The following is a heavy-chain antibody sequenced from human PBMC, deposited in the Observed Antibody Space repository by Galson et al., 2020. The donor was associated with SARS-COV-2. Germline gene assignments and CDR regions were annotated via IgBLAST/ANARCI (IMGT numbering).Heavy chain of an antibody. J-gene: IGHJ4*02. D-gene: IGHD3-3*01. Sequence: GGYYWSWIRQHPGKGLEWIGYIYYSGSTYYKPSLKSRVTISVDTSKNQFSLKLSSVTAADTAVYYCARALGRITIFGVVIINYFDYWGQGTLVTVSS. CDR1: GGYY. CDR3: ARALGRITIFGVVIINYFDY. CDR2: IYYSGST. V-gene: IGHV4-31*02.